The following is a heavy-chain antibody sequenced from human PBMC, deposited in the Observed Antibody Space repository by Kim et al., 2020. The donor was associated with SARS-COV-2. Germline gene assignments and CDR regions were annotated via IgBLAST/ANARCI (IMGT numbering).Heavy chain of an antibody. D-gene: IGHD6-19*01. V-gene: IGHV3-43D*03. CDR2: ISWDGGST. J-gene: IGHJ6*02. CDR1: GFTFDDYA. Sequence: GGSLRLSCAASGFTFDDYAMHWVRQAPGKGLEWVSLISWDGGSTYYADSVKGRFTISRDNSKNSLYLQMNSLRAEDTALYYCAKDIEAGGGAVAGTHYYYGMDVWGQGTTVTVSS. CDR3: AKDIEAGGGAVAGTHYYYGMDV.